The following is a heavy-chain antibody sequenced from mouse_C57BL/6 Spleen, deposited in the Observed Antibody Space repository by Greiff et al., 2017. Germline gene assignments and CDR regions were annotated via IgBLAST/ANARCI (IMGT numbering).Heavy chain of an antibody. CDR2: IYPRSGNT. V-gene: IGHV1-81*01. Sequence: QVQLQQSGAELARPGASVKLSCKASGYTFTSYGISWVKQRTGQGLEWIGEIYPRSGNTYYNEKFKGKATLTADKSSSTPYMELRSLTSEDSAVYFCARAGAYGLAYWGQGTLVTVSA. D-gene: IGHD1-1*01. J-gene: IGHJ3*01. CDR3: ARAGAYGLAY. CDR1: GYTFTSYG.